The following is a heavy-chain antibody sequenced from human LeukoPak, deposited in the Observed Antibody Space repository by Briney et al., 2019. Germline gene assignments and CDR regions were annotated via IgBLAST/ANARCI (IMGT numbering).Heavy chain of an antibody. V-gene: IGHV4-4*07. CDR3: ARGNYDILTGTTHYYYYMDA. Sequence: SETLSLTCTVSGGSISSYYWSWIRQPAGKGLEWIGRIYTSGSTNYNPSLKSRVTMSVDTSKNQLSLKLSSVTAADTAVYYCARGNYDILTGTTHYYYYMDAWGKGTTVTVSS. J-gene: IGHJ6*03. CDR2: IYTSGST. CDR1: GGSISSYY. D-gene: IGHD3-9*01.